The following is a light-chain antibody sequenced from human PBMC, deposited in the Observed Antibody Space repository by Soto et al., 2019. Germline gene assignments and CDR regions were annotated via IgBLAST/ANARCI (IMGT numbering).Light chain of an antibody. CDR2: GAS. CDR3: QQDYNLPWT. J-gene: IGKJ1*01. CDR1: QSVSSSY. Sequence: PEERVTLSCRASQSVSSSYLTWYQQKPGQAPRLLIYGASTRATSIPARFSGSGSGTDFTLTISSLQPEDFAVYYCQQDYNLPWTFGQGTKVDI. V-gene: IGKV3D-7*01.